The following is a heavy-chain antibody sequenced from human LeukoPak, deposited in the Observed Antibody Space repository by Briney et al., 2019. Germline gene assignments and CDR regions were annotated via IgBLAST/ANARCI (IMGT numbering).Heavy chain of an antibody. D-gene: IGHD2-2*01. CDR2: IYYSGST. CDR1: GGSISSYY. CDR3: ARASPSRSSTSCYPDY. Sequence: SETLSLTCTVSGGSISSYYWSWIRQPPGKGLEWIGYIYYSGSTNYNPSLKSRVTISVDTSKNQFSLKLSSVTAADTAVYYCARASPSRSSTSCYPDYWGQGTLVTVSS. J-gene: IGHJ4*02. V-gene: IGHV4-59*12.